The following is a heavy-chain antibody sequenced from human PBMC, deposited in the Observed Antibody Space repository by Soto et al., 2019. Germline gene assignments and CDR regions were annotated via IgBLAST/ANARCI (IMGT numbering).Heavy chain of an antibody. CDR3: AKSCTRIQCIRPDY. V-gene: IGHV3-23*01. J-gene: IGHJ4*02. Sequence: GGSLRLSCAASGFTFSSYAMSWVRQAPGKGLEWVSAISGSGGSTYYADSVKGRFTISRDNSKNTLYLQMNSLRAEDTAVYYCAKSCTRIQCIRPDYWGQGTLVTVSS. CDR2: ISGSGGST. CDR1: GFTFSSYA. D-gene: IGHD2-8*01.